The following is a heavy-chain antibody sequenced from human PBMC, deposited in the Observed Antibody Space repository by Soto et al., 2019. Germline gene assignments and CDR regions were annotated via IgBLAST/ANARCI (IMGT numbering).Heavy chain of an antibody. CDR1: GGSVSNSNYY. J-gene: IGHJ4*02. CDR3: ARAGPRISAY. CDR2: IYYSGST. D-gene: IGHD6-25*01. Sequence: SETLSLTCTVSGGSVSNSNYYWNWIRQPPGKGLEWIGYIYYSGSTNYNPSLNSRVTISIDTSKNQFSLKMSYVTAADTAVYYGARAGPRISAYWGQGTLVTVSS. V-gene: IGHV4-61*01.